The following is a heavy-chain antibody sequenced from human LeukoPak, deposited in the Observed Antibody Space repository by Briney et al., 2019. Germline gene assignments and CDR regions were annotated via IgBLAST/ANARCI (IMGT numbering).Heavy chain of an antibody. D-gene: IGHD1-7*01. V-gene: IGHV1-69*05. CDR1: GGTFSSYA. J-gene: IGHJ4*02. CDR2: IIPIFGTA. Sequence: SVKVSCKASGGTFSSYAISWVRQAPGQGLEWMGGIIPIFGTANYAQKFQGRVTITTDESRSTAYMELSSLRSEDTAVYYCARGIENLELGWFDYWGQGTLVTVSS. CDR3: ARGIENLELGWFDY.